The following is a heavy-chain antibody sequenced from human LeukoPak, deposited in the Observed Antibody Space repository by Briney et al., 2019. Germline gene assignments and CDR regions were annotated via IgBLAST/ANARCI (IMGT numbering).Heavy chain of an antibody. J-gene: IGHJ4*02. CDR3: ARDSSSWYLDYFDY. V-gene: IGHV3-48*02. Sequence: GGSLRLSCAASGFTFSGYSMNWVRQAPGKGLEWVSYISSSSTIYYADSVKGRFTISRDNAKNSLYLQMNSLRDEDTAVYYCARDSSSWYLDYFDYWGQGTLVTVSS. CDR2: ISSSSTI. CDR1: GFTFSGYS. D-gene: IGHD6-13*01.